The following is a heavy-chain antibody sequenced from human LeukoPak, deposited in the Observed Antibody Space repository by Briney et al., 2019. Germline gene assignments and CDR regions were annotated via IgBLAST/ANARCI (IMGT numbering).Heavy chain of an antibody. J-gene: IGHJ6*03. CDR3: AKEGSELDYYYYYMDV. CDR1: GFTFSSYG. Sequence: GGSLRLSCAASGFTFSSYGMHWVRQAPGKGLQWVALISHDGNNKYYADSVRGRFTISRDNSKNTLYLQMNSLRAEDTAVYYCAKEGSELDYYYYYMDVWGKGTTVTVSS. CDR2: ISHDGNNK. V-gene: IGHV3-30*18. D-gene: IGHD1-7*01.